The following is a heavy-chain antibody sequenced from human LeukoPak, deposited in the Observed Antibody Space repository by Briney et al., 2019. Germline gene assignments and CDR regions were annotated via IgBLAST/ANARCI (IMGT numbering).Heavy chain of an antibody. V-gene: IGHV1-8*03. Sequence: GASVKVSCKASGYTFTSYDINWVRQATGQGLEWMGWMNPNSGNTGYAQKFQGRVTITRNTSISTAYMELSSLRSEDTAVYYCARVPTSLDYYYYYGMDVWGQGTTVTVSS. J-gene: IGHJ6*02. CDR1: GYTFTSYD. CDR3: ARVPTSLDYYYYYGMDV. CDR2: MNPNSGNT.